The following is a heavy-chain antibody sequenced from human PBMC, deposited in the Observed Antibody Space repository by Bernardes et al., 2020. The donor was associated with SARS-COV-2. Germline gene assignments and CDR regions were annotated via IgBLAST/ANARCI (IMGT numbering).Heavy chain of an antibody. CDR3: ATELVGGAEFDY. CDR1: GFTFGDYA. CDR2: IRSKAYGGTT. J-gene: IGHJ4*02. V-gene: IGHV3-49*04. Sequence: GGSLRLSCTASGFTFGDYAMSWVRQAPGKGLEWVGFIRSKAYGGTTEYAASVKGRFTISRDNSKNTLYLQMNSLILEDTAFYYCATELVGGAEFDYWGQGTLVTVSS. D-gene: IGHD2-15*01.